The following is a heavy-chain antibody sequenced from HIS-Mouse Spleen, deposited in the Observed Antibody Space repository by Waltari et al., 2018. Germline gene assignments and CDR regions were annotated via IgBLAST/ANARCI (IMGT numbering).Heavy chain of an antibody. Sequence: QLQLQESGPGLVKPSETLSLTCTVSGGSISSSSYYWGWIRQPPGKGLEWIGGIYYSGSTYSNPSLKSRVTISVDTSKNQFSLKLSSVTAADTAVYYCARDLRAGYFDYWGQGTLVTVSS. J-gene: IGHJ4*02. CDR2: IYYSGST. CDR1: GGSISSSSYY. CDR3: ARDLRAGYFDY. V-gene: IGHV4-39*07.